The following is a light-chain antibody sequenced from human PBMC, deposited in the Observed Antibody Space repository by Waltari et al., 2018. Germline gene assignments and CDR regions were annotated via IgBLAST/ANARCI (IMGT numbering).Light chain of an antibody. CDR1: SSNLGSNT. CDR2: SKN. Sequence: QSVLTQPPSASVTPGQRVTIPCSGSSSNLGSNTLNWYQPLPGTAPKLLIYSKNQRPSGVPDRFSGSKSGTSASLAISGLQSEDEADYYCAAWDDSLNGPDVVFGGGTKLTVL. J-gene: IGLJ2*01. CDR3: AAWDDSLNGPDVV. V-gene: IGLV1-44*01.